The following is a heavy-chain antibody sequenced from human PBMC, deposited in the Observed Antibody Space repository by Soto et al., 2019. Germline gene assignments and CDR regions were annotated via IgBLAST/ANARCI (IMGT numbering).Heavy chain of an antibody. D-gene: IGHD3-3*01. V-gene: IGHV1-3*01. CDR3: AREPYDFWSGSGMDV. CDR1: GYTFTSYA. CDR2: INAGNGNT. J-gene: IGHJ6*02. Sequence: GSSVKVSCKASGYTFTSYAMHWVRQAPGQRLEWMGWINAGNGNTKYSQKFQGRVTITRDTSASTAYMELSSLRSEDTAVYYCAREPYDFWSGSGMDVWGQGTTVTVSS.